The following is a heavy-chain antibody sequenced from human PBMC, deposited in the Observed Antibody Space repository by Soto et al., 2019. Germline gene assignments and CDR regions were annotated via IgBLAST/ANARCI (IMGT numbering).Heavy chain of an antibody. D-gene: IGHD2-15*01. V-gene: IGHV4-59*01. CDR1: GGSISSYY. CDR2: IYYSGST. CDR3: ARGRRNCSGGSCYPWLGYYYYMDV. Sequence: SETLSLTCTVSGGSISSYYWSWIRQPPGKGLEWIGYIYYSGSTNYNPSLKSRVTISVDTSKNQFSLKLSSVTAADTAVYYCARGRRNCSGGSCYPWLGYYYYMDVWGKGTTVTVSS. J-gene: IGHJ6*03.